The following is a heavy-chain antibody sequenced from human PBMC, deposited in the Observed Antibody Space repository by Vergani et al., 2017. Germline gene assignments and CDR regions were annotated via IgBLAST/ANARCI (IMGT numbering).Heavy chain of an antibody. V-gene: IGHV2-26*01. CDR1: GFSLSNARMG. J-gene: IGHJ6*03. D-gene: IGHD6-6*01. CDR2: IFSNDEK. Sequence: QVTLKESGPVLVKPTETLTLTCTVSGFSLSNARMGVSWIRQPPGKALEWLAHIFSNDEKSYSTSLKSRLTISKDTSKSQVVLTMTNMDPVDTATYYCARIEGYSSSLRYYYYYMDVWGKGTTVTVSS. CDR3: ARIEGYSSSLRYYYYYMDV.